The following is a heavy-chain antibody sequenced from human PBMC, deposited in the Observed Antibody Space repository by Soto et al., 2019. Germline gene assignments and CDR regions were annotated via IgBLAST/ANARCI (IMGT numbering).Heavy chain of an antibody. CDR1: GFTFSSYA. J-gene: IGHJ4*02. D-gene: IGHD2-21*01. CDR3: AKGGGFGGDCCPFDH. CDR2: ISGSGNT. Sequence: EVQLLESGGGLVQPGGSLRLSCAASGFTFSSYAMSWVRRAPGKGLEWVSAISGSGNTHYADSVKGRFTVSRDNSKNTLYLQMNSLRAEDGAVDYCAKGGGFGGDCCPFDHWGQGTLVTVSS. V-gene: IGHV3-23*01.